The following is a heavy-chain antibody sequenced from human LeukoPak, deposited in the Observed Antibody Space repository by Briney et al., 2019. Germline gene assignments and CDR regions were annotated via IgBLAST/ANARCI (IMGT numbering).Heavy chain of an antibody. CDR2: IYHSGST. CDR3: ARAGYCSGGSCPLLDP. Sequence: PSQTLSLTCAGSGGSISSGGYSWSWIRQPPGKGLEWIGYIYHSGSTYYNPSLKSRVTISVDRSKNQFSLKLSSVTAADTAVYYCARAGYCSGGSCPLLDPWGQGTLVTVSS. CDR1: GGSISSGGYS. V-gene: IGHV4-30-2*01. J-gene: IGHJ5*02. D-gene: IGHD2-15*01.